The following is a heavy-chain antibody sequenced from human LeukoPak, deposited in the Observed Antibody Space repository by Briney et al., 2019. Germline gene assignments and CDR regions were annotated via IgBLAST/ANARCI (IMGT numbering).Heavy chain of an antibody. J-gene: IGHJ4*02. CDR3: ARVGYYYHY. Sequence: GGSLRLSCAASGFTFSSYWMSWVRQAPGKGLEWVATIKQDGSEKDFVDSVKCRFTISRDNAKNSLYLQMNSLRAEDTALYYCARVGYYYHYWGQGTLVTVSS. CDR2: IKQDGSEK. D-gene: IGHD3-22*01. V-gene: IGHV3-7*01. CDR1: GFTFSSYW.